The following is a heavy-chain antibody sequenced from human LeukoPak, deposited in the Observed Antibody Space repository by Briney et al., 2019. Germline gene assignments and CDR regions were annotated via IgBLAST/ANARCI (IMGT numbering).Heavy chain of an antibody. CDR3: ARDRRGYSCGHLSVPYGMDV. D-gene: IGHD5-18*01. CDR1: GGSISSYY. J-gene: IGHJ6*02. V-gene: IGHV4-4*07. CDR2: IYTSGST. Sequence: SETLSLTCTVSGGSISSYYWSWIRQPAGKGLEWIGRIYTSGSTDYNPSLKSRVTMSVDTSKNQFSLKLSSVTAADTAVYYCARDRRGYSCGHLSVPYGMDVWGQGTTVTVSS.